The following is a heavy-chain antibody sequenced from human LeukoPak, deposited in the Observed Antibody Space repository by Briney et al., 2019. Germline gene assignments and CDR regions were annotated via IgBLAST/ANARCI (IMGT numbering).Heavy chain of an antibody. D-gene: IGHD6-6*01. CDR3: ARKNTTSSEDY. J-gene: IGHJ4*02. V-gene: IGHV3-48*01. CDR2: ISGSSSTI. Sequence: PGGSLRLSCAASGFAFSSYSMNRVRPAPGQGLEMVSFISGSSSTIDYADSVKGRFTISRDNGKNPLFLHMNSLRAEDTAVYYCARKNTTSSEDYWGQGTLVTVSS. CDR1: GFAFSSYS.